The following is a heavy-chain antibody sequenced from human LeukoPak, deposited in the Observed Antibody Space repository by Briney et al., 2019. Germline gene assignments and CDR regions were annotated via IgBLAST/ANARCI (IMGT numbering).Heavy chain of an antibody. D-gene: IGHD3-10*01. CDR1: GFTFSSYA. CDR2: ISGSGGST. V-gene: IGHV3-23*01. Sequence: GGSLRLSCAASGFTFSSYAMSWVRQAPGKGLEWVSAISGSGGSTYYADSVKGRFTISRDNSKNTLYLQMNSLRAEDTAVYYCAKDPALGGSGSYYNFYYGMDVWGQGTTVTVSS. J-gene: IGHJ6*02. CDR3: AKDPALGGSGSYYNFYYGMDV.